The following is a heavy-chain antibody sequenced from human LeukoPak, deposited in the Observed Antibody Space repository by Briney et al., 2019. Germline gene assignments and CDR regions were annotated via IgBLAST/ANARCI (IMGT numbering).Heavy chain of an antibody. CDR2: ISGSGGST. CDR1: GFTFSSYA. Sequence: GGSLRLSCAASGFTFSSYAMSWVRQAPGKGLESVSAISGSGGSTYYADSVKGRFTISRDNSKNTVYLQMNSLRAEDTAVYYCAKDWYITGTTLLFDYWGQGTLVTVSS. D-gene: IGHD1-20*01. J-gene: IGHJ4*02. CDR3: AKDWYITGTTLLFDY. V-gene: IGHV3-23*01.